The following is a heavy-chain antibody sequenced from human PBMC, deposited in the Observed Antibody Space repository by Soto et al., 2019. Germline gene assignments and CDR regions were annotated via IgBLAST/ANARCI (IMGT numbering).Heavy chain of an antibody. V-gene: IGHV1-69*13. J-gene: IGHJ4*02. Sequence: SVKVSCKASGGTFSSYAISWVRQAPGQGLEWMGGIIPIFGTANYAQKFQGRVTITADESTSTAYMELSSLRSEDTAVYYCARESGGDYYDSSGPPPFDYWGQGTLVTVSS. D-gene: IGHD3-22*01. CDR2: IIPIFGTA. CDR1: GGTFSSYA. CDR3: ARESGGDYYDSSGPPPFDY.